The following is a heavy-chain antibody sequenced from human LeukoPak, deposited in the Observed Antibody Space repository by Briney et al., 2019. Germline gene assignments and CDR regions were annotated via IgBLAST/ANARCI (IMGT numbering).Heavy chain of an antibody. V-gene: IGHV3-23*01. CDR1: GVTFSSYA. Sequence: PGGSLRLSCAASGVTFSSYAMSWCRQAPGKGLEWVSAISGSGGSTYYADSVKGRFTISRDYSKNTLYLQINSLRAEDTAVYYSAKDGAGSQSYCSSTSCYVDYWGQGTLVTVSS. CDR2: ISGSGGST. J-gene: IGHJ4*02. CDR3: AKDGAGSQSYCSSTSCYVDY. D-gene: IGHD2-2*01.